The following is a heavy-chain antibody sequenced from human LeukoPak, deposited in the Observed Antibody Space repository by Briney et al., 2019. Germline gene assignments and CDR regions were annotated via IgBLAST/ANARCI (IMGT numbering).Heavy chain of an antibody. CDR1: GGSISSYY. V-gene: IGHV4-59*01. J-gene: IGHJ4*02. D-gene: IGHD6-19*01. CDR2: IYYSGST. CDR3: ARDDAVAGSRGINY. Sequence: SETLSLTCTVSGGSISSYYWSWIRQPPGKGLEWIGYIYYSGSTNYNPSLRSRVTISVDTSKNQFSLKLSSVTAADTAVYYCARDDAVAGSRGINYWGQGTLVTVSS.